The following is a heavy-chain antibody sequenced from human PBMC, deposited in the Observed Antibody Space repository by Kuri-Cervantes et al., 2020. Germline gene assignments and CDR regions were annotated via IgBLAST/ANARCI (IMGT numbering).Heavy chain of an antibody. CDR1: GGSISSSSYY. V-gene: IGHV4-30-4*08. J-gene: IGHJ4*02. CDR3: ASQWGYYNYFDC. CDR2: TYYSGST. D-gene: IGHD3-9*01. Sequence: SETLSLTCTVSGGSISSSSYYWGWIRQPPGKGLEWIGYTYYSGSTYYNPSLKSRVTISVDTSKNQFSLKLSSVTAADTAVYYCASQWGYYNYFDCWGQGTLVTVSS.